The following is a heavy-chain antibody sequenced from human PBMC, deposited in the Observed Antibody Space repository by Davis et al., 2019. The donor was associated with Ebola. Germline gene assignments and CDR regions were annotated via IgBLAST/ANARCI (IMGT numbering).Heavy chain of an antibody. CDR3: ARVLHGSGSYLHFDY. Sequence: AASVKVSCKASGGTFSSYTISWVRQAPGQGLEWMGRIIPILGIANYAQKFQGRVTITADKSTSTAYMELSSLRSEDTAVYYCARVLHGSGSYLHFDYWGQGTLVTVSS. CDR1: GGTFSSYT. D-gene: IGHD3-10*01. CDR2: IIPILGIA. V-gene: IGHV1-69*02. J-gene: IGHJ4*02.